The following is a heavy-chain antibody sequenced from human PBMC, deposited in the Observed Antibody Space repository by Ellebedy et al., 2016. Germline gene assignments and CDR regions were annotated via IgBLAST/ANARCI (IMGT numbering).Heavy chain of an antibody. J-gene: IGHJ4*02. CDR2: IYYSGST. CDR3: ARHKPHPSIAARFDY. Sequence: GSLRLSXTVSGGSISSSSYYWGWIRQPPGKGLEWIGSIYYSGSTYYNPSLKSRVTISVDTSKNQFSLKLSSVTAADTAVYYCARHKPHPSIAARFDYWGQGTLVTVSS. V-gene: IGHV4-39*01. D-gene: IGHD6-6*01. CDR1: GGSISSSSYY.